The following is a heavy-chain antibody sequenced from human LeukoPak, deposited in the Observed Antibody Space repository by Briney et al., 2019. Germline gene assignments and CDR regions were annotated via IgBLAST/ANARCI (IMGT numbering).Heavy chain of an antibody. CDR3: ARDQRGSYYGFFDY. D-gene: IGHD1-26*01. CDR1: GFTFSRYG. Sequence: PGGSLRLSCAASGFTFSRYGMTWVRQAPGKGLEWVSTISGSGGSTYYADSVKGRFTFSRDNAKNSLYLQMNSLRAEDTAVYYCARDQRGSYYGFFDYWGQGTLVTVSS. J-gene: IGHJ4*02. V-gene: IGHV3-23*01. CDR2: ISGSGGST.